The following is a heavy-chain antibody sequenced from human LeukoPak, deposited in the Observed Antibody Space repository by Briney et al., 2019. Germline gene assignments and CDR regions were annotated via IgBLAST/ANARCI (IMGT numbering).Heavy chain of an antibody. CDR1: GFTFSSYS. CDR3: ARGLGYCSGGSCLTFDY. CDR2: ISSSSSYI. Sequence: GGSLRLSCAASGFTFSSYSMNWVRQAPGKGLEWVSSISSSSSYIYYADSVKGRFTISRDNAKNSLYLQMNSLRAEDTAVYYCARGLGYCSGGSCLTFDYWGQGTLVTVSP. D-gene: IGHD2-15*01. V-gene: IGHV3-21*01. J-gene: IGHJ4*02.